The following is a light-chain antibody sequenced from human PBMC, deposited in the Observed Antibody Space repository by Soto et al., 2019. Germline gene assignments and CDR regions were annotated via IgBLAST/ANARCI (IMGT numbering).Light chain of an antibody. V-gene: IGLV1-47*01. Sequence: QSVLTQPPSASGTPGQGVTISCSGSSSNIGSHYVYWYKQLPGTAPKPLIYRNDQRPSGVPDRFSGSKSGTSASLAISGLRCADEADYYCAAWDVSLSGWVCGGGTELTVL. CDR3: AAWDVSLSGWV. J-gene: IGLJ3*02. CDR2: RND. CDR1: SSNIGSHY.